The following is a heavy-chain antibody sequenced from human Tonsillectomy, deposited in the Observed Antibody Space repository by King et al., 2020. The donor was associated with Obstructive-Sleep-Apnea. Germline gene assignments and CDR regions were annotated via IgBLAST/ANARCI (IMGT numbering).Heavy chain of an antibody. Sequence: VQLVESGAEVKKPGASVKVSCKASGYTFTGYYIHWVRQAPGQGLEWMGWINPNSGGTNYAQKFQGRVTMTRDTSISTACMDLSSLRSDDTAVYYCAGIASPVTANWFDPWGQGTLVTVSS. D-gene: IGHD2-21*02. J-gene: IGHJ5*02. CDR2: INPNSGGT. CDR3: AGIASPVTANWFDP. V-gene: IGHV1-2*02. CDR1: GYTFTGYY.